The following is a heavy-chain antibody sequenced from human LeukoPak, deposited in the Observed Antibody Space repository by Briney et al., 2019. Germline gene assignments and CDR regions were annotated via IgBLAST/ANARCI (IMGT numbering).Heavy chain of an antibody. Sequence: GGSLRLSCAASGFTFSDYYMSWIRQAPGKGLEWVSYISSSSGYTNYADSVKGRFTISRDNAKNSLYLQMNSLRAEDTAVYYCVRQEGKRGYFFCWGQGTLVTVSS. V-gene: IGHV3-11*06. J-gene: IGHJ4*02. CDR1: GFTFSDYY. D-gene: IGHD3-10*01. CDR2: ISSSSGYT. CDR3: VRQEGKRGYFFC.